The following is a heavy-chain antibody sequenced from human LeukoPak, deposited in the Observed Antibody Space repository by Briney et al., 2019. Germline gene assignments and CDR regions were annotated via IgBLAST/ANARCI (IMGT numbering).Heavy chain of an antibody. Sequence: GGSLRLSCAASGFTFSSYGMSWVRQAPGKGLEWVSGISVNGDSTYYADSVKGRFTISRDNSKNTLYLQMNSLRAEDTAVYYCAKSMIRGVNDAFDIWGQGTMVTVSS. V-gene: IGHV3-23*01. CDR3: AKSMIRGVNDAFDI. J-gene: IGHJ3*02. D-gene: IGHD3-10*01. CDR2: ISVNGDST. CDR1: GFTFSSYG.